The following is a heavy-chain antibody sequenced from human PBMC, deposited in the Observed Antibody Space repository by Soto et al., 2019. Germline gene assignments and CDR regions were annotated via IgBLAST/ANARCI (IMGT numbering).Heavy chain of an antibody. CDR3: AREKKSLVLSPEGFDY. CDR1: GGTFSSYT. Sequence: QVQLVQSGAEVKKPGSSVKVSCKASGGTFSSYTISWVRQAPGQGLEWMGRTIPIRGIANYAQKFQGRVTITADKSTSTAYMELSSLRSEDTAVYYCAREKKSLVLSPEGFDYWGQGTLVTVSS. CDR2: TIPIRGIA. J-gene: IGHJ4*02. D-gene: IGHD6-13*01. V-gene: IGHV1-69*08.